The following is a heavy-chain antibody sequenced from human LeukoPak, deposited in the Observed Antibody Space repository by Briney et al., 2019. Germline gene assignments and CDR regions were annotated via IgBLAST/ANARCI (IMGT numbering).Heavy chain of an antibody. Sequence: GASVKVSCKVSGYTLTELSMHWVRQAPGKGLEWMGGFDPEDGETIYAQKFQGRVTMTEDTSTDTAYMELSSLRSEDTAVYYCATVSLVAGTSNYFDYWGQGTLVTVSS. V-gene: IGHV1-24*01. J-gene: IGHJ4*02. CDR1: GYTLTELS. CDR3: ATVSLVAGTSNYFDY. D-gene: IGHD6-19*01. CDR2: FDPEDGET.